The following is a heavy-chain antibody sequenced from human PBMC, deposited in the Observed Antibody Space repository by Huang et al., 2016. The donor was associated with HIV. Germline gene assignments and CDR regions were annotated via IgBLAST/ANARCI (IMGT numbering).Heavy chain of an antibody. CDR1: GGTFSSYA. J-gene: IGHJ2*01. CDR3: ARVANWAHWYVDL. D-gene: IGHD7-27*01. Sequence: QVQLVQSGAEVKKPGSSVKVSCKASGGTFSSYAISWVRQAPGQGLEWMGGISPRFDTANDAQKCQGRVTITADESTSTAYMERCSLRAEDTAVYYCARVANWAHWYVDLWGRGTLVTVSS. V-gene: IGHV1-69*13. CDR2: ISPRFDTA.